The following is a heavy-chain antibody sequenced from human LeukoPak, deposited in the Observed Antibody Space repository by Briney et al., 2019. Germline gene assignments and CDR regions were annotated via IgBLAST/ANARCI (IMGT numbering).Heavy chain of an antibody. J-gene: IGHJ4*02. Sequence: SETLSLTCTVSGGSISSGGYYWSWIRQPPGKGLEWIGEINHSGSTNYNPSLKSRVTISVDTSKNQFSLKLSSVTAADTAVYYCARGLAAARRALFSGCQFDYWGQGTLVTVSS. CDR3: ARGLAAARRALFSGCQFDY. D-gene: IGHD6-6*01. CDR2: INHSGST. V-gene: IGHV4-39*07. CDR1: GGSISSGGYY.